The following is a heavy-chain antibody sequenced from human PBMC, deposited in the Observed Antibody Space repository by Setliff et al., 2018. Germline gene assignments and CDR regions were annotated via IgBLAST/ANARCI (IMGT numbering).Heavy chain of an antibody. CDR2: INHSGST. Sequence: SETLSLTCTVYGASFSDYYWGWIRQPPGKGLEWIAEINHSGSTNYNPSLKSRLTVSVDPSKNQVSLQLKSATTADTAVYYCARDRTAYNYGMDIWGQGTTVTVSS. CDR1: GASFSDYY. CDR3: ARDRTAYNYGMDI. V-gene: IGHV4-34*01. D-gene: IGHD5-18*01. J-gene: IGHJ6*02.